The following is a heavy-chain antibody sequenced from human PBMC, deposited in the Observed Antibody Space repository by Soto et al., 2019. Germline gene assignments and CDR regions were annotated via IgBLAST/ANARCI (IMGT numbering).Heavy chain of an antibody. Sequence: QPWGSLRRSCAASGFSFVNYAMNWVRQAPGKGLEWVSGLSGSGTSTYYADSVKGRFTISRDNSRDTLFLQMNSLTADDTAVYYCAKATTNGGWFNPFDSWGQGALVTVSS. CDR3: AKATTNGGWFNPFDS. CDR2: LSGSGTST. CDR1: GFSFVNYA. D-gene: IGHD6-19*01. J-gene: IGHJ4*02. V-gene: IGHV3-23*01.